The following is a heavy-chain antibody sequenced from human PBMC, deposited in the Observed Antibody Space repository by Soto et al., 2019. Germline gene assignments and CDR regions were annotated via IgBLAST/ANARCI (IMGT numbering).Heavy chain of an antibody. Sequence: SETLSLTCAVYGGSFSGYYWSWIRQPPGKGLEWIGEINHSGSTNYNPSLKSRVTISVDTSKNQFSLKLSSVTAADTAVYYCARGPITAHWGQGTLVTVSS. V-gene: IGHV4-34*01. CDR1: GGSFSGYY. J-gene: IGHJ4*02. D-gene: IGHD3-3*01. CDR2: INHSGST. CDR3: ARGPITAH.